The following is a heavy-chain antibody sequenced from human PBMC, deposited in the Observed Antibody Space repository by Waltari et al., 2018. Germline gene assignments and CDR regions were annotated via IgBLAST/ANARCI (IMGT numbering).Heavy chain of an antibody. V-gene: IGHV4-61*09. CDR2: IYTSGST. CDR3: ARSPTGWGYFDH. CDR1: GGSVRRGSDY. J-gene: IGHJ4*02. D-gene: IGHD6-19*01. Sequence: QVQLQESGPGLVTPSQTLSLTCTVSGGSVRRGSDYWSWIRQPAGKGLEWVGHIYTSGSTTYNPSLKSRVTISRDTSKNQFYLELRSMTAADTAVYYCARSPTGWGYFDHWGQATLVTVSS.